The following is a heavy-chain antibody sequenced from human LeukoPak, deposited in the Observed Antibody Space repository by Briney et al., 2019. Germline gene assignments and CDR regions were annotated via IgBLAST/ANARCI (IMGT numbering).Heavy chain of an antibody. J-gene: IGHJ5*02. CDR2: IYYSGST. D-gene: IGHD2-2*01. Sequence: SETLSLTCTVSGGSISSYYWSWIRQPPGKGLEWIGYIYYSGSTNYNPSPKSRVTISVDTSKNQFSLTLSSVTAADTAVYYCARGGLGYCSSTSCPNWFDPWGQGTLVTVSS. CDR1: GGSISSYY. V-gene: IGHV4-59*01. CDR3: ARGGLGYCSSTSCPNWFDP.